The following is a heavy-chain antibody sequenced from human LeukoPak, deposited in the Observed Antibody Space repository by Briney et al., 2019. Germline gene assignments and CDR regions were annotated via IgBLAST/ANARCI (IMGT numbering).Heavy chain of an antibody. Sequence: GRSLRLSCAASGFTFSSYVMHWVRQAPGKGLEWVTVISYDGNNKDYADSVKGRFTISRDNSKNTLYLRMNSLRTEDAAMYYCARDRGSGSYYIGGEFDYWGQGTVVTVSS. CDR1: GFTFSSYV. CDR3: ARDRGSGSYYIGGEFDY. J-gene: IGHJ4*02. CDR2: ISYDGNNK. D-gene: IGHD1-26*01. V-gene: IGHV3-30-3*01.